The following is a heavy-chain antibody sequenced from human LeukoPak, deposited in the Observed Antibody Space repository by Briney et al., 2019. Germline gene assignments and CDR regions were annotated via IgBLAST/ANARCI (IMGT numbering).Heavy chain of an antibody. CDR1: GFTFDDYG. CDR2: ISGSSGST. Sequence: GGSLRLSCAASGFTFDDYGMNWVRQAPGKGLEWVSAISGSSGSTYYADSVKGRFTISRDNSKNTLYLQMNSLRAEDTAVYYCAKVAGYSYVGVYYFDYWGQGTLVTVSS. CDR3: AKVAGYSYVGVYYFDY. D-gene: IGHD5-18*01. V-gene: IGHV3-23*01. J-gene: IGHJ4*02.